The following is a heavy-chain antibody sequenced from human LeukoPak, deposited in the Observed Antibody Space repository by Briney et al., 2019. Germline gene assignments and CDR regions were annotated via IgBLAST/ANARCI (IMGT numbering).Heavy chain of an antibody. V-gene: IGHV4-59*02. CDR2: IYYSVST. CDR1: GGSVSSYY. CDR3: ARVWYYYDSSGSDDAFDI. Sequence: SETLSLTCTVSGGSVSSYYWSWIRQPPGKGLEWIGYIYYSVSTNYNPSLKSRVTISGETSKNQLSLKLSSVTAADTAVYYCARVWYYYDSSGSDDAFDIWGQGTMVTVSS. D-gene: IGHD3-22*01. J-gene: IGHJ3*02.